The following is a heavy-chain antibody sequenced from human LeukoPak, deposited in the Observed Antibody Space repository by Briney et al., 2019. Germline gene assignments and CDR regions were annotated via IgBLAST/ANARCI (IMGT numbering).Heavy chain of an antibody. Sequence: PGGSLRLSCAASGFTFNNFAMSWVRQAPGKGLEWVSAISGSGGSTYYADSVKGRFTISRDNSKNTLYLQMNSLRAEDTAVYYCAKAGYYDSSGYHDYWGQGTLVTVSS. CDR1: GFTFNNFA. CDR2: ISGSGGST. D-gene: IGHD3-22*01. CDR3: AKAGYYDSSGYHDY. V-gene: IGHV3-23*01. J-gene: IGHJ4*02.